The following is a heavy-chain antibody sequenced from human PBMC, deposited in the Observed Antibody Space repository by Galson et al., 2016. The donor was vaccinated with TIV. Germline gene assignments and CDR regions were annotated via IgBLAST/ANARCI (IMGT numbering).Heavy chain of an antibody. D-gene: IGHD1-26*01. CDR2: IDPTYGGT. V-gene: IGHV1-46*01. J-gene: IGHJ4*02. CDR1: GNIFTRDY. Sequence: SVKVSCKASGNIFTRDYVHWVRQAPGQGLEWMGVIDPTYGGTTFAQKFQARVTMTRDTSTSTVYMGLSSLKSEDTAVYYCTRDLGRRREYWGQGTLVTVSS. CDR3: TRDLGRRREY.